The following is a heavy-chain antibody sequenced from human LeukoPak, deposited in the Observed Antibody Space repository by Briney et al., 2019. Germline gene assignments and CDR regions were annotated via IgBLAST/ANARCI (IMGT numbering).Heavy chain of an antibody. CDR1: GFTFSTYT. D-gene: IGHD3-10*01. CDR3: GKRQHGSGTYYGAFDI. CDR2: MIGSDGTT. V-gene: IGHV3-23*01. J-gene: IGHJ3*02. Sequence: GGSLRLSCAASGFTFSTYTMSWVRQAPGKGLEWVSSMIGSDGTTYYADSVKGRFAISRDNSKNTLYLQIYSLRAEDTAVYYCGKRQHGSGTYYGAFDIWGQGTMVTVSS.